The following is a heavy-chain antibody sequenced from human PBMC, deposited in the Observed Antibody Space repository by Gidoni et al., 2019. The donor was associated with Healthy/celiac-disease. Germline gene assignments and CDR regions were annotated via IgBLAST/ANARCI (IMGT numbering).Heavy chain of an antibody. V-gene: IGHV3-15*01. CDR3: TTGYCSSTSCYSLGYCSGGSCYSDAFDI. J-gene: IGHJ3*02. CDR1: GFTFSNAW. D-gene: IGHD2-15*01. Sequence: EVQLVESGGGLVKPGGSLRLSCAASGFTFSNAWMSWVRQAPGKGREWVGRIKSKTDGGTTDFAAPVKGRFTISRDDSKNTLYLQMNSLKTEDTAVYYCTTGYCSSTSCYSLGYCSGGSCYSDAFDIWGQGTMVTVSS. CDR2: IKSKTDGGTT.